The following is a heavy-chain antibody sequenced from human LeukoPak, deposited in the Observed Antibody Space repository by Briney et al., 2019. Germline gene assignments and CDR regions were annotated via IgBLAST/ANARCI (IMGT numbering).Heavy chain of an antibody. CDR1: GGTFSSYA. Sequence: SVKVSCKASGGTFSSYAISWVRQAPGRGLEWMGRIIPILGIANYAQKFQGRVTITADKSTSTAYMELSSLRSEDTAVYYCARDPAYSSSWLEGYWGQGTLVTVSS. CDR2: IIPILGIA. J-gene: IGHJ4*02. V-gene: IGHV1-69*04. CDR3: ARDPAYSSSWLEGY. D-gene: IGHD6-13*01.